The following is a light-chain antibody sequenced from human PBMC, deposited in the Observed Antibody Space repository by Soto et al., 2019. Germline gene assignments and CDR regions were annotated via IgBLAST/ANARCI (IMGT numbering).Light chain of an antibody. V-gene: IGLV2-8*01. CDR3: SSYAGINTLV. Sequence: QSALTQPPSLSGTPGQRVTISCSGSSSNIAGNTVHWYQHLPGTAPKLIIYEVTQRPSGVSDRFSGSKSGNTATLTVSGLQAEDEADYHCSSYAGINTLVFGGGTKLTVL. J-gene: IGLJ2*01. CDR2: EVT. CDR1: SSNIAGNT.